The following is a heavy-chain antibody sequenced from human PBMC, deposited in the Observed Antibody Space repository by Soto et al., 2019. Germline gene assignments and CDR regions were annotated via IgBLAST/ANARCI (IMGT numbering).Heavy chain of an antibody. CDR2: ISAHNGNT. J-gene: IGHJ4*02. Sequence: QVHLVQSGAEVKKPGASVKVSCKGSGYTFTSYGITWVRQAPGQGLEWMGWISAHNGNTEYAQKLQGKVPVTRDTSTSTAYMELRSLRSDDTAVYYCARGRYGDYWGQGALVTVSS. CDR1: GYTFTSYG. CDR3: ARGRYGDY. D-gene: IGHD1-1*01. V-gene: IGHV1-18*01.